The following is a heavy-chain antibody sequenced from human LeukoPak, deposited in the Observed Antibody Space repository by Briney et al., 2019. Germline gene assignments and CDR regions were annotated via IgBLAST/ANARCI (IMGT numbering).Heavy chain of an antibody. CDR3: ARLGRNDAFDI. D-gene: IGHD1-14*01. Sequence: KPSETLSLTCTVSGGSISSYYWSWIRQPPGKGLEWIGYIYYSGSTNYNPSLKSRVTISVDTSKNQFSLKLSSVAAADTAVYYCARLGRNDAFDIWGQGTMVTVSS. CDR1: GGSISSYY. V-gene: IGHV4-59*01. CDR2: IYYSGST. J-gene: IGHJ3*02.